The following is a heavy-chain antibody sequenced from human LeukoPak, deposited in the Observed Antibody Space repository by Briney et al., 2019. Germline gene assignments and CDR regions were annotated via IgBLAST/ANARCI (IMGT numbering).Heavy chain of an antibody. CDR3: ATPYCSSLSCLDVFNM. CDR1: GVSVSDGRYY. V-gene: IGHV4-31*03. J-gene: IGHJ3*02. CDR2: KYYSGSA. Sequence: SQTLSLTCNVSGVSVSDGRYYWTWIRHHPTRGLEWIDYKYYSGSAKYNPSLKSRLTISIDTAKNQFSLQLSSVTAADTATYYCATPYCSSLSCLDVFNMWGQGTRVTVSS. D-gene: IGHD2-2*01.